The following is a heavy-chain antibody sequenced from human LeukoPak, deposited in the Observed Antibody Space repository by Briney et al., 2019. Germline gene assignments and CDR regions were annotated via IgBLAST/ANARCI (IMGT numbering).Heavy chain of an antibody. D-gene: IGHD3-22*01. J-gene: IGHJ4*02. CDR3: ARVLDSHHYYDSHNGGVGPFDY. CDR2: ISYDGSNK. Sequence: GGSLRLSCAASGFTFSSYAMHWVRQAPGKGLEWVAVISYDGSNKYYADSVKGRFTISRDNSKNTLYLQMNSLRAEDTAVYYCARVLDSHHYYDSHNGGVGPFDYWGQGTLVTVSS. CDR1: GFTFSSYA. V-gene: IGHV3-30*04.